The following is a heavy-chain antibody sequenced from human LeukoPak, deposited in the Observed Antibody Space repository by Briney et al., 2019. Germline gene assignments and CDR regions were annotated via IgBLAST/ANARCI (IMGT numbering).Heavy chain of an antibody. CDR3: ARSLPRDTISSWYFDL. V-gene: IGHV3-7*03. J-gene: IGHJ2*01. CDR2: IKQDGSEK. D-gene: IGHD5-24*01. Sequence: GGSLRLSCAASGFTFSTYAMNWVRQAPGKGLEWVANIKQDGSEKDYVDSVKGRFTISRDNAKNSLYLQMNSLTAEDTAVYYCARSLPRDTISSWYFDLWGRGTLVTVSS. CDR1: GFTFSTYA.